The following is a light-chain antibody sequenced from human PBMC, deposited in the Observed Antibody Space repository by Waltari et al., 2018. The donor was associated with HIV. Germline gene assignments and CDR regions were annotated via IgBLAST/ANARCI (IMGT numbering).Light chain of an antibody. CDR3: QFYTNSPPVT. Sequence: EIVLTQSPGTLSSPGERATLSCRASQSVSSDYLAWYHQRPGQSPRLLIYNSSIRVTDIPDRFSGSGSGTDFTLTINRLEPEDFAVYYCQFYTNSPPVTFGPGIKVEIK. CDR1: QSVSSDY. CDR2: NSS. J-gene: IGKJ3*01. V-gene: IGKV3-20*01.